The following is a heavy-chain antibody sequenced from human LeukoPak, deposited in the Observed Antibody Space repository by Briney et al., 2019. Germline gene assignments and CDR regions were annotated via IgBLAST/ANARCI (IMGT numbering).Heavy chain of an antibody. CDR2: IHPSGSV. D-gene: IGHD5-18*01. V-gene: IGHV4-4*07. Sequence: PSETLSLTCNVSGDSISSYYWSWIRQPAGKALEWIGRIHPSGSVTFNPSLKSRVTISIDKSMDQVSLGLTSVTAADTAMYYCARDFYGGYTSGFYFDSWGQGTLVTVSS. CDR3: ARDFYGGYTSGFYFDS. CDR1: GDSISSYY. J-gene: IGHJ4*02.